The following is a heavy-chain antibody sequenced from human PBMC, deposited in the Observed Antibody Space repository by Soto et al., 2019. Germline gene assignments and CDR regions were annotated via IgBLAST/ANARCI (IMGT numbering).Heavy chain of an antibody. CDR3: TRPVYYYDSSGYYYPY. CDR2: IRSKANSYAT. CDR1: GFTFSGSA. D-gene: IGHD3-22*01. Sequence: GGSLRLSCAASGFTFSGSAMHWVRQASGKGLEWVGRIRSKANSYATAYAASVKGRFTISRDDSKNTAYLQMNSLKTEDTAVYYCTRPVYYYDSSGYYYPYWGQRTLVTVSS. V-gene: IGHV3-73*01. J-gene: IGHJ4*02.